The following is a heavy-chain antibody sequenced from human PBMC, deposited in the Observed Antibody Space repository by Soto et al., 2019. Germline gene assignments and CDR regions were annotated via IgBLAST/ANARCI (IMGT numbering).Heavy chain of an antibody. Sequence: GGSLRLSCAASVFTFSSYSMNWVRQSPGKGLEWVSSISSSSSYIYYADSVKGRFTISRENAKNSLYLQINSLRAEDTAVYYCARDLETGATVTKDYYGMDVWGQGTTVTVS. CDR1: VFTFSSYS. CDR3: ARDLETGATVTKDYYGMDV. V-gene: IGHV3-21*01. CDR2: ISSSSSYI. D-gene: IGHD4-17*01. J-gene: IGHJ6*02.